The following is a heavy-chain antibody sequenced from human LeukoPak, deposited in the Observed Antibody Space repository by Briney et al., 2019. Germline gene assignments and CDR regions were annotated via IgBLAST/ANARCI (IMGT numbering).Heavy chain of an antibody. CDR1: AGSICNSY. CDR3: VRGPGRGYDLEP. CDR2: ISTGGDI. J-gene: IGHJ5*02. V-gene: IGHV4-4*08. D-gene: IGHD3-22*01. Sequence: SETLSLTCAVPAGSICNSYCSWARQPPGKGLEFIGYISTGGDINYSPSLRSRATMSINPSNNQLSLTLTSVTTADTAVYFCVRGPGRGYDLEPWGQGSLVTVSS.